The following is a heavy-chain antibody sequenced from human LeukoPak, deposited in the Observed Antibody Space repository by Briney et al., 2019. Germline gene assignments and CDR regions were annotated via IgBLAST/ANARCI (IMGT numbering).Heavy chain of an antibody. CDR3: ARSGSYYSHLDYYYGMDV. D-gene: IGHD1-26*01. J-gene: IGHJ6*02. V-gene: IGHV1-69*13. CDR2: IIPIFGTA. CDR1: GGTFSSYA. Sequence: SVKASCKASGGTFSSYAISWVRQAPGQGLEWMGGIIPIFGTANYAQKFQGRVTITADESTSTAYMELSSLRSEDTAVYYCARSGSYYSHLDYYYGMDVWGQGTTVTVSS.